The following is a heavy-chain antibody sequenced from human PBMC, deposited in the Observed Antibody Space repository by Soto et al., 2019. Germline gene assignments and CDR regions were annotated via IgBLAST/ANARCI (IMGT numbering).Heavy chain of an antibody. CDR2: ISHDGSNK. J-gene: IGHJ3*02. V-gene: IGHV3-30*18. D-gene: IGHD2-21*02. CDR1: GFTFSSNG. Sequence: QVQLVESGGGVVQPGRSLRLSCAASGFTFSSNGMHWVRQAPGKGLEWVAVISHDGSNKYYADSVKGRFTISRDNSKNTLYVQMNSLRVEDTAVYYCAKGGDPDAFEIWGQGTMVTVSS. CDR3: AKGGDPDAFEI.